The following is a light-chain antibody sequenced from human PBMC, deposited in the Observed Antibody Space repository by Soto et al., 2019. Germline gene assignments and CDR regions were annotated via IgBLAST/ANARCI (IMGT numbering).Light chain of an antibody. J-gene: IGKJ3*01. CDR2: DAS. Sequence: DIQMTQSPSSLSASVGDRVTINCQASQDISNYLNWYQQKPGKAPKLLIYDASNLETGVPSRFSGSGSGTDFTFTISSLQPEDIATYYCQQYDNLRVTFGPGTKVDIK. V-gene: IGKV1-33*01. CDR3: QQYDNLRVT. CDR1: QDISNY.